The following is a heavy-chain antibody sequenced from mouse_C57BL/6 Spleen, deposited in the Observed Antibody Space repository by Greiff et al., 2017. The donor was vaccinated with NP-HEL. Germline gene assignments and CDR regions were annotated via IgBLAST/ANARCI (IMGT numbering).Heavy chain of an antibody. CDR1: GFTFSDYG. Sequence: EVLLVESGGGLVKPGGSLKLSCAASGFTFSDYGMHWVRQAPEKGLEWVAYISSGSSSIYYADTVKGRFTISRDNAKDTLFLQMTSLRSEDTAMYYCAREGDSDGHYLDYWGQGTTLTVAS. V-gene: IGHV5-17*01. J-gene: IGHJ2*01. CDR3: AREGDSDGHYLDY. D-gene: IGHD2-4*01. CDR2: ISSGSSSI.